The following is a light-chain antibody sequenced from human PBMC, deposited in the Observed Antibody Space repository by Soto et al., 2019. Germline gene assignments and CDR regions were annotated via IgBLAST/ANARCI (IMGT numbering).Light chain of an antibody. V-gene: IGKV1-12*01. CDR3: QQANSFPHT. CDR1: QGINNW. CDR2: ATS. Sequence: DLQMTQSPSSVSASIGDRVTITCRASQGINNWLAWYQQTPGKAPNLLIYATSTLQSGVPSRFSGSGSGTEFTLTISSLQPEDFAPYYCQQANSFPHTVGGGTKVEIK. J-gene: IGKJ4*01.